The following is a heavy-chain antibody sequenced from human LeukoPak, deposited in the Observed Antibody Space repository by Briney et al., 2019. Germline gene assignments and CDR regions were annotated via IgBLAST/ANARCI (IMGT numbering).Heavy chain of an antibody. D-gene: IGHD3-3*01. CDR1: GFTFSSYA. CDR3: AREEVLRFLEWFPPRLDGYYYYGMDV. CDR2: ISYDGSNK. V-gene: IGHV3-30*04. Sequence: PGGSLRLSCAASGFTFSSYAMHRVRQGPGKGLEWVAVISYDGSNKYYADSVKGGFTISRDNSKTTLYLQMNSLRAEDTAVYYGAREEVLRFLEWFPPRLDGYYYYGMDVGGQGTTVTVSS. J-gene: IGHJ6*02.